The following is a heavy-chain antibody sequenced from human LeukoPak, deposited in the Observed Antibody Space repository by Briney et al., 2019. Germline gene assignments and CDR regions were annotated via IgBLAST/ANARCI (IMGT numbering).Heavy chain of an antibody. CDR3: ARDGPYYYDSSGYSFDY. CDR1: GFTFSSYW. CDR2: IKQDGSEN. V-gene: IGHV3-7*01. D-gene: IGHD3-22*01. Sequence: PGGSLRLSCAASGFTFSSYWMSWVRQAPGKGLEWVANIKQDGSENYYVDSVKGRFTISRDNAKNSLYLQMNSLRAEDTAVYYCARDGPYYYDSSGYSFDYWGQGTLVTVSS. J-gene: IGHJ4*02.